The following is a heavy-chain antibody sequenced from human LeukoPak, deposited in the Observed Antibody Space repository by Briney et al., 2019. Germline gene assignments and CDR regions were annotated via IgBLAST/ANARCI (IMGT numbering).Heavy chain of an antibody. CDR3: AKDRWYMRFLRPLLPENWFGP. J-gene: IGHJ5*02. CDR1: GFTFSSYG. CDR2: ISYDGSNK. Sequence: GRSLRLSCAASGFTFSSYGMHWVRQAPGKGLEWVAVISYDGSNKYYADSVKGRFTISRDNSKNTLYLQMNSLRAEDTAVYYCAKDRWYMRFLRPLLPENWFGPWGQGTLVTVSS. D-gene: IGHD3-3*01. V-gene: IGHV3-30*18.